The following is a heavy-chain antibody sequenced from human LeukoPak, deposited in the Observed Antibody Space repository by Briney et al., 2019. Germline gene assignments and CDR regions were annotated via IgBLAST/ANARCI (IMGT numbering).Heavy chain of an antibody. CDR1: GYTYTGYY. Sequence: ASVKVSCKASGYTYTGYYIHWVRQAPGQGLEWMGWINPKSGETNYTQKFQGRFTLTRDTSISTAYMDLGRLRPDDTAAYYCATYDFWSGYLGGMDVWGQGTTVTVSS. CDR2: INPKSGET. J-gene: IGHJ6*02. D-gene: IGHD3-3*01. V-gene: IGHV1-2*02. CDR3: ATYDFWSGYLGGMDV.